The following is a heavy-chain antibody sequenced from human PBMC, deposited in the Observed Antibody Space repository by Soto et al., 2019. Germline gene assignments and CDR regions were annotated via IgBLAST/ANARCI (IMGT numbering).Heavy chain of an antibody. Sequence: GGSLRLSWATSGFTFSRYVMSWLRQVPGKGLEWVSGLSVSGGSTYYADSVKGRFTISRDNPKSTLYLQINSLRAADTALYSFAKEKRNGYNKESDYWGQGSLGSVSS. CDR1: GFTFSRYV. J-gene: IGHJ4*02. D-gene: IGHD5-12*01. CDR2: LSVSGGST. CDR3: AKEKRNGYNKESDY. V-gene: IGHV3-23*01.